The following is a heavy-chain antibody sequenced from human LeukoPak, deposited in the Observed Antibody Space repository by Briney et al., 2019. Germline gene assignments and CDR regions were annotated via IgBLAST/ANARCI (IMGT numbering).Heavy chain of an antibody. J-gene: IGHJ4*02. CDR3: ARYTESATGYSSDY. CDR1: RGTFSSYA. Sequence: SVKVSCKASRGTFSSYAISWVRQAPGQGLEWMGGIIPIFGTANYAQKFQGRVTITADKSTSTAYMELSSLRSEDTAVYYCARYTESATGYSSDYWGQGTLVTVSS. CDR2: IIPIFGTA. D-gene: IGHD6-13*01. V-gene: IGHV1-69*06.